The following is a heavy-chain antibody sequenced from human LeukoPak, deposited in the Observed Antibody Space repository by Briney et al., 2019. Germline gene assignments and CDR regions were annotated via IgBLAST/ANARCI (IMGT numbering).Heavy chain of an antibody. J-gene: IGHJ4*02. D-gene: IGHD3-22*01. CDR1: GFTFSSYA. CDR2: ISYDGSSK. CDR3: ARDGGGYYDSSGYSQLFDY. Sequence: PGGSLRLSCAASGFTFSSYAMHWVRQAPGKGLEWVAVISYDGSSKYYADSVKGRFTISRDNSKNTLYLQMNSLRAEDTAVYYCARDGGGYYDSSGYSQLFDYWGQGTLVTVSS. V-gene: IGHV3-30-3*01.